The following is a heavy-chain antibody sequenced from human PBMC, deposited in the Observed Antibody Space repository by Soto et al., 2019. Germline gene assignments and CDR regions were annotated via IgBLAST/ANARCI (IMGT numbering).Heavy chain of an antibody. J-gene: IGHJ5*02. Sequence: PGESLKISCKGSGYSFTKYWIAWVRQMPGKGLEWMGIIYPGDSDTRYSPSFQGQVTISVDKSINTAYLQWSSLKASDTAMYYCARHGSGWNKAQDRNKWFDPWSQGTLVTVSS. CDR3: ARHGSGWNKAQDRNKWFDP. CDR1: GYSFTKYW. V-gene: IGHV5-51*01. D-gene: IGHD6-19*01. CDR2: IYPGDSDT.